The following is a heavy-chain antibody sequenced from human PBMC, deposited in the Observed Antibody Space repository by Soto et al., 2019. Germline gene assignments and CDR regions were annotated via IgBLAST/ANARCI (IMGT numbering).Heavy chain of an antibody. CDR1: GFTFSSYA. V-gene: IGHV3-23*01. Sequence: PGGSLRLSCAASGFTFSSYAMGWVRQGPGKGLEWVAVVSIGGSTHYADSVRGRFTISRDNSKNTLSLQMNSLTAEDTAVYFCARFRSTSSLDYWGQGTLVTVSS. J-gene: IGHJ4*02. D-gene: IGHD2-2*01. CDR2: VSIGGST. CDR3: ARFRSTSSLDY.